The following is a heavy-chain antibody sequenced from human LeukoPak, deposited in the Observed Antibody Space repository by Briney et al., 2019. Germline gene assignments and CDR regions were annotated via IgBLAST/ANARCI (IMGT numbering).Heavy chain of an antibody. V-gene: IGHV1-2*02. CDR2: INPNSGGT. D-gene: IGHD6-19*01. CDR1: GYIFIDYY. Sequence: GASVKVSRKTSGYIFIDYYMHWVRQAPGQGLEWMGWINPNSGGTKYAQKFQGRVTMTGDPSTNTAYMELRSLRSDDTAVYYCASSGGWSQTYYFDYWGQGTLVTVSS. J-gene: IGHJ4*02. CDR3: ASSGGWSQTYYFDY.